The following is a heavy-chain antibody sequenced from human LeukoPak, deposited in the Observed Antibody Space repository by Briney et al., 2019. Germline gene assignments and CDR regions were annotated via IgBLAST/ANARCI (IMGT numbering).Heavy chain of an antibody. Sequence: SETLSLICTVSGVSISSSNYFWAWIRPSPGKVLELIGTIYYNGDTYYNPSLKSRVTISLDPSKNHFSLRLSSVTAEDTAVYYCARDADSIAAAGTFDYWGQGTLVTVSS. CDR3: ARDADSIAAAGTFDY. D-gene: IGHD6-25*01. CDR1: GVSISSSNYF. CDR2: IYYNGDT. J-gene: IGHJ4*02. V-gene: IGHV4-39*07.